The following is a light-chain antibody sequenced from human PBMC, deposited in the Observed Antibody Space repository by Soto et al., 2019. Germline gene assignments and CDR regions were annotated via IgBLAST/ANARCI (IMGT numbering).Light chain of an antibody. V-gene: IGKV1-5*01. CDR1: QNIDSR. Sequence: DIQMAQSPSTLSASVGDRVTITCRASQNIDSRLAWYQQKPGKAPKLLVYDASTLERGVTSTFSGSGSGTDFTLTISSLQPEDVATYYCQQYNSFSLFTFGPGTKVETK. J-gene: IGKJ3*01. CDR2: DAS. CDR3: QQYNSFSLFT.